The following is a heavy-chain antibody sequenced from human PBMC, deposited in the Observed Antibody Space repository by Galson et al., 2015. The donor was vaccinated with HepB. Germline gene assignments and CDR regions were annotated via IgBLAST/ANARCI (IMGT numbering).Heavy chain of an antibody. V-gene: IGHV1-2*02. CDR3: AILDFLTPFDP. D-gene: IGHD2/OR15-2a*01. Sequence: SVTVSCKASGSSFTDHYIHWVRQAPGQGLEWMGWVHPNSGVTNSAQKFDGRVTMTRDTSISTAYMELSRLRSDDTAVYYCAILDFLTPFDPWGQGTLVTVSS. CDR1: GSSFTDHY. J-gene: IGHJ5*02. CDR2: VHPNSGVT.